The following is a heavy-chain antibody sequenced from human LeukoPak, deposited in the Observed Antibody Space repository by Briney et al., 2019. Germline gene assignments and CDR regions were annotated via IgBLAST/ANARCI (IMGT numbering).Heavy chain of an antibody. CDR1: GFTVSSNY. CDR2: IYSGGST. CDR3: ARVGEGAAKD. V-gene: IGHV3-53*01. J-gene: IGHJ4*02. D-gene: IGHD1-26*01. Sequence: GGSLRLSCAASGFTVSSNYMSWVRQAPGKGLEWVSFIYSGGSTYYADSVKGRFTISSDNSKNTLYLQMNSLRVEDTAVYYCARVGEGAAKDWGQGTLVTVSP.